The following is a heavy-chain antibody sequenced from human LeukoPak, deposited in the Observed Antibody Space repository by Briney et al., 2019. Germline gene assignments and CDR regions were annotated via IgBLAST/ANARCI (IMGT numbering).Heavy chain of an antibody. D-gene: IGHD1-14*01. J-gene: IGHJ3*02. CDR3: ARQPGGTAAFDI. Sequence: SETLSLTCTVSGGSISSSSYYWGWVRQPPGKGLEWIGNIYYSGSTYYNPSLKSRVTISVDTSKNEISLKLSSVTAADTAVYYCARQPGGTAAFDIWGQGTTVTVSA. CDR2: IYYSGST. CDR1: GGSISSSSYY. V-gene: IGHV4-39*01.